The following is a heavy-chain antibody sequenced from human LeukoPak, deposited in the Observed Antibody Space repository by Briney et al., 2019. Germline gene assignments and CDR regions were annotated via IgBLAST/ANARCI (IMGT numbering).Heavy chain of an antibody. J-gene: IGHJ4*02. CDR3: ARGGRAMVDY. Sequence: GGSPRLSCAASGFTFSTYSMNWVRQAPGKGLEWVSSISSSSTYIHYADSVKGRVTISRDNAKNSLYLQMNSLRDEDTAVYYCARGGRAMVDYWGQGTLVTVSS. D-gene: IGHD3-16*01. CDR1: GFTFSTYS. CDR2: ISSSSTYI. V-gene: IGHV3-21*01.